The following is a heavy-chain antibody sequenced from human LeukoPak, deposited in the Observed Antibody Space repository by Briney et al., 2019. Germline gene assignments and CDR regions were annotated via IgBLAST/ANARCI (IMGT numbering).Heavy chain of an antibody. CDR3: ARDPGYSSSWYQGYGMDV. CDR2: IWYDGSNK. D-gene: IGHD6-13*01. CDR1: GFTFSSYG. V-gene: IGHV3-33*01. J-gene: IGHJ6*02. Sequence: GGSLRLSCAASGFTFSSYGMHWVRQAPGKGLEWVAVIWYDGSNKYYADSVKGRFTISRDKSKNTLYLQMNSLRAEDMAVYYCARDPGYSSSWYQGYGMDVWGQGTTVTVSS.